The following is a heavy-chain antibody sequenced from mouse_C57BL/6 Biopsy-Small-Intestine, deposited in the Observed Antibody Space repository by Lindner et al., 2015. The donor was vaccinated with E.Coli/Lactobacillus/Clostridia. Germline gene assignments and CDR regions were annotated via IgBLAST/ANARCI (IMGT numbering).Heavy chain of an antibody. Sequence: EVQLQESGGGLVKPGGSLKLSCAASGFTFSDYGMHWVRQAPEKGLEWVAYISSGSSTIYYADTVKGRFTISRDNAKNTLFLQMTSLRSEDTAMYYCARQNWEYAMDYWGQGTSVTVSS. CDR1: GFTFSDYG. J-gene: IGHJ4*01. V-gene: IGHV5-17*01. CDR3: ARQNWEYAMDY. D-gene: IGHD4-1*01. CDR2: ISSGSSTI.